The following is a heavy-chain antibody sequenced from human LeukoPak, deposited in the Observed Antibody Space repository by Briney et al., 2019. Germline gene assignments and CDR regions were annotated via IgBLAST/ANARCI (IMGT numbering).Heavy chain of an antibody. J-gene: IGHJ4*02. CDR3: AKDRWSQNYFDY. CDR2: ISGDGGST. D-gene: IGHD2-8*01. Sequence: QPGGSLRLSCAASGFTFDDYAMHWVRQAPGKGLEWVSLISGDGGSTYYADSVKGRFTISRDNSKNSLYLRMNSLRTEDTAWYYCAKDRWSQNYFDYWGQGTLVTVSS. CDR1: GFTFDDYA. V-gene: IGHV3-43*02.